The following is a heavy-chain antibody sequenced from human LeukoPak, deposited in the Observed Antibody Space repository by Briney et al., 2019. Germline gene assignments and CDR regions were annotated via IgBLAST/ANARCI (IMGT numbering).Heavy chain of an antibody. V-gene: IGHV3-48*03. CDR2: ISSSGSTI. D-gene: IGHD2-8*01. CDR3: ASGVYAMDY. CDR1: GFTFRSYE. Sequence: PGGALGISCAASGFTFRSYEMNWGRPAPGEGLEWVSYISSSGSTIYYADSVKGRFTISRDNAKNSLYLQMNSLRAEDTAVYYCASGVYAMDYWGQGTLVTVSS. J-gene: IGHJ4*02.